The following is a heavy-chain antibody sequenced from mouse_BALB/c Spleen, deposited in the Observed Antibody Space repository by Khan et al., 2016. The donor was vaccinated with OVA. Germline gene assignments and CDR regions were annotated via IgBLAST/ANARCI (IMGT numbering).Heavy chain of an antibody. CDR1: GYSITSDYA. CDR2: ISYSGST. D-gene: IGHD2-3*01. J-gene: IGHJ4*01. CDR3: ARDGSRYNYAMDY. Sequence: VQLKESGPGLVKPSQSLSLTCTVTGYSITSDYAWNWIRQFPGNTLEWMGYISYSGSTNYNPSLKSRISITRDISKNQFILQLNSVTTEDTATYYCARDGSRYNYAMDYWGQGTSVTVSS. V-gene: IGHV3-2*02.